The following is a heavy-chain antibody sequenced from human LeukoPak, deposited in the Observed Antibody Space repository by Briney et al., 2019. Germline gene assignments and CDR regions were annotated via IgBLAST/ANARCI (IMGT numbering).Heavy chain of an antibody. Sequence: SVKVSCKASGGTFSSYAISWVRQAPGQGLEWMGGIIPIFGTANYAQKFQGRVTITADESMSTAYMELSSLRSEGTAVYYCARDPLTYCSSTSCHPDWGQGTLVTVSS. CDR3: ARDPLTYCSSTSCHPD. V-gene: IGHV1-69*13. J-gene: IGHJ4*02. CDR1: GGTFSSYA. D-gene: IGHD2-2*01. CDR2: IIPIFGTA.